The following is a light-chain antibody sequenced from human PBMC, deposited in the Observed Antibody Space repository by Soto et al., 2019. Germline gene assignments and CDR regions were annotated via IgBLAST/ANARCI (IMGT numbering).Light chain of an antibody. CDR1: QSISSW. V-gene: IGKV1-5*01. CDR3: QQYSTYPWT. J-gene: IGKJ1*01. CDR2: DAS. Sequence: DIQMTQSPSTLSGSVGDRVTITCRASQSISSWLAWYQQKPGKAPKVLIFDASSLESGVPSRLSGSGSATEFTLTISSLQPDDFATYYCQQYSTYPWTFGQGTKVDIK.